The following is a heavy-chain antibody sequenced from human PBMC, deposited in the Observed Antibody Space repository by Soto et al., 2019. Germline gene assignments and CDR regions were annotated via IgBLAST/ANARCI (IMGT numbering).Heavy chain of an antibody. Sequence: SETLSLTCAVSGGSISSGGYSWSWIRQPPGKGLEWIGYIYHSGSTYYNPSLKSRVTISVDRSKNQFSLKLSSVTAADTAVYYCARTKTVTLDYWGQGTLVTVS. D-gene: IGHD4-4*01. CDR2: IYHSGST. J-gene: IGHJ4*02. CDR3: ARTKTVTLDY. CDR1: GGSISSGGYS. V-gene: IGHV4-30-2*01.